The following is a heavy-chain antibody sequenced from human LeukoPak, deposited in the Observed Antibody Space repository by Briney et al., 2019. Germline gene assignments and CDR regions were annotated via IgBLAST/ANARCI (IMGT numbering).Heavy chain of an antibody. CDR3: ASEGHIDY. CDR1: GFSFRSFW. Sequence: GGSLRLSCAASGFSFRSFWMSWVRQAPGKGLEWVANIDEDGSEKNYVDSVKGRFTISRDNAKNSLYLQMNSLRVEDTAVYYCASEGHIDYWGQGTLVTVSS. J-gene: IGHJ4*02. V-gene: IGHV3-7*01. CDR2: IDEDGSEK.